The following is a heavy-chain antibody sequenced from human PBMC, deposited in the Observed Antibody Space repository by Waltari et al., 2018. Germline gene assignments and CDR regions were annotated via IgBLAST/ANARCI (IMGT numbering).Heavy chain of an antibody. CDR1: GYSFTSYC. V-gene: IGHV5-51*01. CDR3: ARRVGSAAYYFDY. Sequence: EVQLVQSGAEVKKPGGSLKISCKGSGYSFTSYCIRWVRQMPGKGLEWMGIIYPGDSDTRYSPSVQVKVTISADKSITTAYLQWRSLKASDTAMYYCARRVGSAAYYFDYWGQGTLVTVSS. J-gene: IGHJ4*02. D-gene: IGHD6-25*01. CDR2: IYPGDSDT.